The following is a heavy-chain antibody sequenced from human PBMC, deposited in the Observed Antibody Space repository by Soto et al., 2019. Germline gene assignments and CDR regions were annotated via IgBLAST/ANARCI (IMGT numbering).Heavy chain of an antibody. Sequence: QVQLQESGPGLVKPSGTLSLTCAVSGGSISSSNWWSWVHQPPGKGLEWIGEIYHSGNTNYNPSLKILVTMAVDKSRNQFSLKLSSVTAADTAVYYCARRWGEGRVDYWGQGTLVTVSS. D-gene: IGHD3-10*01. CDR1: GGSISSSNW. CDR3: ARRWGEGRVDY. J-gene: IGHJ4*02. V-gene: IGHV4-4*02. CDR2: IYHSGNT.